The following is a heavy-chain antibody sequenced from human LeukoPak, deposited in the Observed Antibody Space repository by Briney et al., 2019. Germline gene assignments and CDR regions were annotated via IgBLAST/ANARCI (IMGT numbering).Heavy chain of an antibody. J-gene: IGHJ4*02. CDR1: GFTFSDYY. V-gene: IGHV3-11*01. Sequence: GGSLRLSCAAPGFTFSDYYMSWIRQAPGKGLELVSYISSSCSTIYYADSVKRRFTISRDNAKNSLYLQMNSLRAEDTAVYYCARETGWLRYGNDYWGQGTLVTVSS. CDR2: ISSSCSTI. CDR3: ARETGWLRYGNDY. D-gene: IGHD5-12*01.